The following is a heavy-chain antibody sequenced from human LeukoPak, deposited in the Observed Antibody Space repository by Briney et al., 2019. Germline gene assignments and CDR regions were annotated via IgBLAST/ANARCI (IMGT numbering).Heavy chain of an antibody. CDR2: IYYSGST. Sequence: SETLSFTCTVSGGSISSYYWSWIRQPPGKGLEWIGYIYYSGSTNYNPSLKSRVTISVDTSKNQFSLKLSSVTAADTAVYYCARKRGYSYGRHTWFDPWGQGTLVTVSS. V-gene: IGHV4-59*01. J-gene: IGHJ5*02. CDR3: ARKRGYSYGRHTWFDP. CDR1: GGSISSYY. D-gene: IGHD5-18*01.